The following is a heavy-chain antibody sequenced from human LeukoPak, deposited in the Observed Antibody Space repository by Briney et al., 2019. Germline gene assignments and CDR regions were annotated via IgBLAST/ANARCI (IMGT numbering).Heavy chain of an antibody. Sequence: ASVKVSCKASGYTFTNFEINWVRQVAGQGLEWMGWMRPNSGEAVNVQKFQGRVAMTRDISTSTAYMELTGLRSDDTAVYFCARGYCSGGGCYTAEYLPHWGQGTLVTVSS. V-gene: IGHV1-8*02. CDR1: GYTFTNFE. CDR3: ARGYCSGGGCYTAEYLPH. D-gene: IGHD2-15*01. J-gene: IGHJ1*01. CDR2: MRPNSGEA.